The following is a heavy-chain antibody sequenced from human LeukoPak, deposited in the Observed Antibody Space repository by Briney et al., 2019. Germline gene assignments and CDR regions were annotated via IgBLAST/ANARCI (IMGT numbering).Heavy chain of an antibody. Sequence: PSETLSLTCTVSLGSISSSSYYWGWIRQPPGKRLEWIGSFYYIGGTYYNPSLEGRVTISADSSKNQFSLKLTSVTAADTALYYCARILTTFDSWGQGTLVTVSS. CDR3: ARILTTFDS. CDR1: LGSISSSSYY. V-gene: IGHV4-39*01. CDR2: FYYIGGT. D-gene: IGHD4-11*01. J-gene: IGHJ4*02.